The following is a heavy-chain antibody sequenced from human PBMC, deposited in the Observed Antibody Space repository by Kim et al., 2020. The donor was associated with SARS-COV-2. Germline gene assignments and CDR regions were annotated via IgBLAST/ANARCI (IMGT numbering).Heavy chain of an antibody. CDR1: GYSFTNYW. CDR3: ATYKYPYSASYYAFDI. Sequence: GESLKISCKGSGYSFTNYWIGWVRQMPGKGLEWMGIIYPGDSDTRYSPSFQGQVTISADKSIRTAYLQWSSLMASDTAIYYCATYKYPYSASYYAFDIWGQGTMVTVSS. J-gene: IGHJ3*02. D-gene: IGHD1-26*01. V-gene: IGHV5-51*01. CDR2: IYPGDSDT.